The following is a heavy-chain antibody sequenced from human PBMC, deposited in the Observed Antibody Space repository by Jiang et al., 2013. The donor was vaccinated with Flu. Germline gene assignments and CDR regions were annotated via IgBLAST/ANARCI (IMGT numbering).Heavy chain of an antibody. CDR2: ISGSGGST. CDR3: AKDGLYDSSGYYYYYFDY. D-gene: IGHD3-22*01. Sequence: VQLVESGGGLVQPGGSLRLSCAASGFTFSSYAMSWVRQAPGKGLEWVSAISGSGGSTYYADSVKGRFTISRDNSKNTLYLQMNSLRAEDTAVYYCAKDGLYDSSGYYYYYFDYVGQGTLVTVSS. V-gene: IGHV3-23*04. CDR1: GFTFSSYA. J-gene: IGHJ4*02.